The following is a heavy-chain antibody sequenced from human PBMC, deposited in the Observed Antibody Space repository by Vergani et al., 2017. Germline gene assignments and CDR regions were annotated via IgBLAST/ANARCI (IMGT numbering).Heavy chain of an antibody. D-gene: IGHD3-10*01. Sequence: QVQLQESGPGLVKPSQTLPLTCTVSGGSISSGDYYWSWIRQPPGKGLEWIGYIYYSGSTYYNPSLKSRVTISVDTSKNQFSLKLSSVTAADTAVYYCARVGVVXGVSYYYDYYGMDVWGQGTTVTVSS. V-gene: IGHV4-30-4*08. J-gene: IGHJ6*02. CDR1: GGSISSGDYY. CDR3: ARVGVVXGVSYYYDYYGMDV. CDR2: IYYSGST.